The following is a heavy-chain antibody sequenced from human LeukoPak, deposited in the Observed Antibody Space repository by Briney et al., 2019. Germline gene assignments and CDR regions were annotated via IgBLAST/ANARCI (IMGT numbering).Heavy chain of an antibody. CDR3: SKARGGGRDLFDY. CDR2: ITWDGGST. D-gene: IGHD6-25*01. CDR1: GFTFDDYS. V-gene: IGHV3-43D*03. Sequence: GGSLRLSCAASGFTFDDYSMHWVRQAPGKGLEWVSLITWDGGSTYYADSVKGRFTISRDNSKNSLYLQMHSLRAEDSALYYCSKARGGGRDLFDYWGQGTLVTVSS. J-gene: IGHJ4*02.